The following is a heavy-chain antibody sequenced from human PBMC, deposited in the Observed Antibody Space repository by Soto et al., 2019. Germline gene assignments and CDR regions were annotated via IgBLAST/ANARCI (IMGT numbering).Heavy chain of an antibody. D-gene: IGHD3-22*01. V-gene: IGHV3-30*04. Sequence: QVQLVESGGGVVQPGRSLRLSCAASGFTFSNYAMHWVRQAPGKGLEWVAVISYDGSNKYYADSVKGRFTISRDNSKNTLYLQMNSLRAEDTAVYYCAKDLFSSSGYYDPDYYYGMDVWGQGTTVTVSS. CDR1: GFTFSNYA. CDR2: ISYDGSNK. J-gene: IGHJ6*02. CDR3: AKDLFSSSGYYDPDYYYGMDV.